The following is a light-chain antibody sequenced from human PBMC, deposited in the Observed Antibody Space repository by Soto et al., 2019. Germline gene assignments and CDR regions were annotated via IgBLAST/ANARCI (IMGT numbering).Light chain of an antibody. J-gene: IGLJ3*02. CDR3: LLYYGGCHHWV. V-gene: IGLV7-43*01. CDR2: STS. CDR1: TGAVTSDYY. Sequence: QAVVTQEHSLTVSPGGTVTLTGASSTGAVTSDYYPNWFQQSPGHAPMALLFSTSNKHACTPARSSGSLHGGNAALTVSGVQPEGEAESYGLLYYGGCHHWVFGGGTTVTVL.